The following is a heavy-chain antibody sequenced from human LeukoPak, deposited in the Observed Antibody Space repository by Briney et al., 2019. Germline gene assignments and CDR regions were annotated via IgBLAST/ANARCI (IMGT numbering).Heavy chain of an antibody. J-gene: IGHJ4*02. D-gene: IGHD6-19*01. CDR1: GFTFSNYG. CDR2: IWYDGSNK. V-gene: IGHV3-33*01. CDR3: ARWRAGIAVAVDY. Sequence: PGGSLGLSCAAPGFTFSNYGIHWVRQAPGKGLEWVALIWYDGSNKFYADSVKGRFTISRDNSKNTLYLQMNSLRAEDTAVYYCARWRAGIAVAVDYWGQGTLVTVSS.